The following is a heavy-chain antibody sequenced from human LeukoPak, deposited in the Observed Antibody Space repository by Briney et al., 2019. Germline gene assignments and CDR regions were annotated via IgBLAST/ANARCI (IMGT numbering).Heavy chain of an antibody. CDR1: GFTFSSYA. D-gene: IGHD5-12*01. J-gene: IGHJ4*02. Sequence: PGRSLRLSRAASGFTFSSYAMHWVRQAPGKGLEWVAVISYDGSNKYYADSVKGRFTISRDNSKNTLYLQMNSLRAEDTAVYYCARAGYDVYFDYWGQGTLVTVSS. V-gene: IGHV3-30-3*01. CDR3: ARAGYDVYFDY. CDR2: ISYDGSNK.